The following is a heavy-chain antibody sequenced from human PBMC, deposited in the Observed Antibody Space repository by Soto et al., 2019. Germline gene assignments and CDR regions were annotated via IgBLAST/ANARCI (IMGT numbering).Heavy chain of an antibody. J-gene: IGHJ5*02. CDR2: IYYSGST. D-gene: IGHD2-8*02. Sequence: KQSPTLSLTCTVSGGSISSYYWSWIRQPPGKGLEWIGYIYYSGSTNYNPSLKSRVTISVDTSKNQFSLKLSSVTAADTAVYYCARLRQWVVWLMSSAVEYNWFDPWGQGTLVTVSS. CDR3: ARLRQWVVWLMSSAVEYNWFDP. V-gene: IGHV4-59*08. CDR1: GGSISSYY.